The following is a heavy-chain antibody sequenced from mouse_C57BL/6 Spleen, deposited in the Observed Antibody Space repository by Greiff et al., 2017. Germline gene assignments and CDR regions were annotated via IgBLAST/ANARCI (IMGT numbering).Heavy chain of an antibody. J-gene: IGHJ3*01. CDR2: INPGSGGT. V-gene: IGHV1-54*01. D-gene: IGHD2-4*01. Sequence: QVQLQQSGAELVRPGTSVTVSCKASGYAFTNYLIEWVKQRPGQGLEWIGVINPGSGGTNYNEKFKGKATLTADKSSSTAYLQLSSLTSEDSAVYFCARGEDDYDVFFAYWGQGTLVTVSA. CDR1: GYAFTNYL. CDR3: ARGEDDYDVFFAY.